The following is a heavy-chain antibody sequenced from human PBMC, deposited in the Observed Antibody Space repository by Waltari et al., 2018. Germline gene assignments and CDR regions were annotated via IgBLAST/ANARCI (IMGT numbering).Heavy chain of an antibody. CDR2: IYSAGST. D-gene: IGHD6-13*01. J-gene: IGHJ4*02. V-gene: IGHV3-53*02. CDR1: GFTVSSNY. Sequence: EVQLVETGGGLIQPGGSLRLSCAASGFTVSSNYMSWVRQAPGKGLEWVSLIYSAGSTYYADSVKGRFTISRDNSKNTLYLQMDSLRAEDTAVYYCATELTYSSTWYGAFDHWGQGTLVTVSS. CDR3: ATELTYSSTWYGAFDH.